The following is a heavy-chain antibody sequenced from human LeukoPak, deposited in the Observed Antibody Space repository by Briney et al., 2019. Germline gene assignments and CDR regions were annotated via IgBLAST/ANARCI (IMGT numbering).Heavy chain of an antibody. J-gene: IGHJ3*02. Sequence: GGSLRLSCAASGFTFDDYAMYWVRQAPGKGLEWVSVIGTAGDTYYSGSVKGRFTISRENAKNSLYLQMNSLRAGDTAIYYCARARRGAFDIWGQGTMVTVSS. CDR3: ARARRGAFDI. CDR2: IGTAGDT. D-gene: IGHD6-25*01. V-gene: IGHV3-13*01. CDR1: GFTFDDYA.